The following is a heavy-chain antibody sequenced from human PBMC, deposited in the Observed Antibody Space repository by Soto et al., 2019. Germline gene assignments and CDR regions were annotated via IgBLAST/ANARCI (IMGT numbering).Heavy chain of an antibody. J-gene: IGHJ6*02. D-gene: IGHD2-2*01. CDR1: GGSISSSSYY. CDR3: ARGYCSSTSCPYYYYYYGMDV. V-gene: IGHV4-39*01. Sequence: PSETLSLTCTVSGGSISSSSYYWGWIRQPPXKGLEWIGSIYYSGSTYYNPSLKSQVTISVDTSKNQFSLKLSSVTAADTAVYYCARGYCSSTSCPYYYYYYGMDVWGQGTTVTVSS. CDR2: IYYSGST.